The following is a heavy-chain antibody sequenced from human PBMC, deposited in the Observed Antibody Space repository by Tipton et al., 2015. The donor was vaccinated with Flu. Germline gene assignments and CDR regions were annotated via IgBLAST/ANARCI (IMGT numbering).Heavy chain of an antibody. Sequence: TLSLTCAVSGDSISGTTYSWTWIRQPPGRGLEWIGYIYLSGTTYYNPSLKSRVTISLDKSKNQFSLRLVSMTATDTAVYYCARRDYSNYVSEPKNWFDPWGQGTLVTVSS. D-gene: IGHD4-11*01. CDR1: GDSISGTTYS. J-gene: IGHJ5*02. V-gene: IGHV4-30-2*01. CDR2: IYLSGTT. CDR3: ARRDYSNYVSEPKNWFDP.